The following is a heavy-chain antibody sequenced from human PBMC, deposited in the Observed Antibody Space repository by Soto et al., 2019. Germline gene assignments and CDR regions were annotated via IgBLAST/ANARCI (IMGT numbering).Heavy chain of an antibody. CDR3: ARARMFSGAHHDY. Sequence: QVHLVQSGAVVENPGASVKVSCKASGYTFTNFGINWGRQAPGQGLEWMGWITPYNGNANYPQKHQDRLTITTDTSTNPAYLELRSLRSDDTAVYFCARARMFSGAHHDYWGQGTRVTVSS. V-gene: IGHV1-18*04. D-gene: IGHD1-26*01. CDR1: GYTFTNFG. CDR2: ITPYNGNA. J-gene: IGHJ4*02.